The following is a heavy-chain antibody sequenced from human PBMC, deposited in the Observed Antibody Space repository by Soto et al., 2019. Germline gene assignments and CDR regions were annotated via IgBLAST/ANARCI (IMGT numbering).Heavy chain of an antibody. J-gene: IGHJ6*03. CDR1: GGTFSSYA. Sequence: ASVKVSCKASGGTFSSYAISWVRQAPGQGLEWMGWINPNSGGTNYAQKFQGWVTMTRDTSISTAYMELSRLRSDDTAVYYCARGRGYYYYYMDVWGKGTTVTVSS. V-gene: IGHV1-2*04. CDR3: ARGRGYYYYYMDV. CDR2: INPNSGGT.